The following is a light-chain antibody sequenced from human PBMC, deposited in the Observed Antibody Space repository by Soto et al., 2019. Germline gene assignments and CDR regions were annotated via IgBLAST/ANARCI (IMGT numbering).Light chain of an antibody. V-gene: IGKV3-20*01. J-gene: IGKJ1*01. CDR2: LAS. CDR3: QQYGSSPWT. Sequence: EIVLTQSPGTLSLSPGERATLSCRASQSVTNNYLAWYQQKAGQAPRLLIYLASNRAAGTPDRFSGSGSGADFTLTINRLEPEDFAVYCCQQYGSSPWTFGQGTKVDIK. CDR1: QSVTNNY.